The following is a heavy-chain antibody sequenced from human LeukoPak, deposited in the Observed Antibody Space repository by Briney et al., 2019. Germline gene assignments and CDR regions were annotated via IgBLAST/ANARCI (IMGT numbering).Heavy chain of an antibody. V-gene: IGHV3-7*03. D-gene: IGHD3-10*01. Sequence: GGSLRLSCAASGFTFSSYWMSWVRQAPGQGLEWVANIKQDGSEESYVDSVKGRFTISRDNAKNSLYLQMNSLRAEDTAVYYCASHAPYGSGSYYRFLGYYYYGMDVWGKGTTVTVSS. CDR1: GFTFSSYW. CDR2: IKQDGSEE. J-gene: IGHJ6*04. CDR3: ASHAPYGSGSYYRFLGYYYYGMDV.